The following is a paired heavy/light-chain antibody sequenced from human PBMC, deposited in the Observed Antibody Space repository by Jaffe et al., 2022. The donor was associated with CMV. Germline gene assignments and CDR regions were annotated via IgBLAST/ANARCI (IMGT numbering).Heavy chain of an antibody. CDR2: IWYDGSNK. V-gene: IGHV3-33*08. CDR3: TRACWGAGRCDPWFDN. Sequence: QVQLVESGGGVVQPGRSLRLSCAASGFRFSGYGMHWVRQAPGKGLEWVALIWYDGSNKYYADSVKGRFTISRDNSKSMLYLQMDSLRAEDTAVYYCTRACWGAGRCDPWFDNWGQGTLVTVSS. CDR1: GFRFSGYG. J-gene: IGHJ4*02. D-gene: IGHD7-27*01.
Light chain of an antibody. CDR1: QSVSSN. Sequence: EIVMTQSPATLSVSPGERATLSCRASQSVSSNLAWYQQKPGQAPRLLIYGASTRATGIPARFSGSGSGTEFTLTISSLQSEDFAIYYCQQYNKWPPVTFGQGTKLEIK. CDR2: GAS. V-gene: IGKV3-15*01. J-gene: IGKJ2*01. CDR3: QQYNKWPPVT.